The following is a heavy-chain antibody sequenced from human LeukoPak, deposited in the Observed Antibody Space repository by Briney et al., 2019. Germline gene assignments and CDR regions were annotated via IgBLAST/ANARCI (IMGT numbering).Heavy chain of an antibody. CDR1: GGSISSSNYY. CDR2: IYYSGST. Sequence: SETLSLTCTVSGGSISSSNYYWGWIRQPPGKGLEWIGSIYYSGSTNYNPSLKSRVTISVDTSKNQFSLKLSSVAAADTAVYYCARSEVDIGTFDYWGQGTLVTVSS. D-gene: IGHD5-12*01. CDR3: ARSEVDIGTFDY. J-gene: IGHJ4*02. V-gene: IGHV4-39*07.